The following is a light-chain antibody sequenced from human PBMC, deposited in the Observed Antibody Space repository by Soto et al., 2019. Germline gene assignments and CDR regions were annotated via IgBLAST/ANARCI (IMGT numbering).Light chain of an antibody. V-gene: IGKV3-20*01. CDR3: QHYGTTPWT. CDR2: GAS. Sequence: TVLTQSPGTLSLSPGERVTLSCRTSQSVCSRCFAWYQQQPGQSPRLLIYGASTRATGIPDRFSGSVSGTDFTLAISRLEPEDFAVYYCQHYGTTPWTFGQGTKVAIK. J-gene: IGKJ1*01. CDR1: QSVCSRC.